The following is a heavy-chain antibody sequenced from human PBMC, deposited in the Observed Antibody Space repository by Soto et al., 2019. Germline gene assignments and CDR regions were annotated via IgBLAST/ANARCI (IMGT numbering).Heavy chain of an antibody. CDR3: ASGERKAYYDFWSGYPWYYMDV. J-gene: IGHJ6*03. Sequence: GGSLRLSCAASGFTFSSYSMNWVRQAPGKGLEWVSSISSSSSYIYYADSVKGRFTISRDNAKNSLYLQMNSLRAEDTAVYYCASGERKAYYDFWSGYPWYYMDVWGKGTTVTVSS. D-gene: IGHD3-3*01. CDR1: GFTFSSYS. CDR2: ISSSSSYI. V-gene: IGHV3-21*01.